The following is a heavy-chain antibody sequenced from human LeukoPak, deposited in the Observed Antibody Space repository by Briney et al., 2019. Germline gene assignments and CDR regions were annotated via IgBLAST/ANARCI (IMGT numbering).Heavy chain of an antibody. CDR2: IYYSGST. J-gene: IGHJ5*02. CDR1: GGSISSYY. D-gene: IGHD5-12*01. V-gene: IGHV4-59*01. Sequence: SETLSLTCTVSGGSISSYYWSWIRQPPGKGPEWIGYIYYSGSTNYNPSLKSRVTISVDTSKNQFSLKLSSVTAADTAVYYCARELVVATHINWFDPWGQGTLVTVSS. CDR3: ARELVVATHINWFDP.